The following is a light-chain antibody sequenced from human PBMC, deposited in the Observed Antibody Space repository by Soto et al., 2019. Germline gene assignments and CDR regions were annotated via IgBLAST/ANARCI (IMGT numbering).Light chain of an antibody. V-gene: IGLV2-14*03. Sequence: QSVLTQPASVSGSPGQSIIISCTGTSSDIGGYEYVCWYQQHPGKVPKLIIYDVTDRPSGVSNRFSGSKSGNTASLTISGLQAEDEACYYCSSYTSSGTYVFGSGTKLTVL. CDR2: DVT. CDR3: SSYTSSGTYV. J-gene: IGLJ1*01. CDR1: SSDIGGYEY.